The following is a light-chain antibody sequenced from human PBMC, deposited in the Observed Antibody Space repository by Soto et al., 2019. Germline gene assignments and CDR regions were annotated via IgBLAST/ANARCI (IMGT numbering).Light chain of an antibody. CDR3: QQRSNWLIT. CDR1: QSVDSL. J-gene: IGKJ5*01. CDR2: DAS. Sequence: EIVLTQSPATLSLSPGERATLSCRASQSVDSLLAWYQQKPGQAPRLLIYDASNRASGVPARFSGGGSGTDFTLTISSLEPEDFAVYYCQQRSNWLITFGQGTRLEIK. V-gene: IGKV3-11*01.